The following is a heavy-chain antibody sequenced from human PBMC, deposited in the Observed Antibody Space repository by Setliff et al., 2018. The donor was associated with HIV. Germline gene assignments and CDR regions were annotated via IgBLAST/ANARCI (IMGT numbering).Heavy chain of an antibody. D-gene: IGHD3-16*01. CDR1: GFTFFSYE. Sequence: PGGSLRLSCAASGFTFFSYEMNWVRQAPGKGLEWISYISSTGNTIYYADSVKGRFTISRDNAKNSLSLQMNSLRAEDTAVYYCAKIRDVTSGLYDGLDVWGPGTVVTVS. V-gene: IGHV3-48*03. CDR3: AKIRDVTSGLYDGLDV. CDR2: ISSTGNTI. J-gene: IGHJ3*01.